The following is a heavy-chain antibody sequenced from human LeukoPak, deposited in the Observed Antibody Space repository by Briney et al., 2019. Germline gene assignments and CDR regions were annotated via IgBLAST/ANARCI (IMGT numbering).Heavy chain of an antibody. Sequence: PGGSLRLSCAASGFTFSSYGMHWVRQAPGKGRECVSYISSSGNTTYHADSVKGRFTISRVNAKNSLYLQISSLRAEDTAVYYCARDGGSSWYFDYWGQGTLVTVSS. CDR1: GFTFSSYG. V-gene: IGHV3-48*04. CDR3: ARDGGSSWYFDY. J-gene: IGHJ4*02. CDR2: ISSSGNTT. D-gene: IGHD6-13*01.